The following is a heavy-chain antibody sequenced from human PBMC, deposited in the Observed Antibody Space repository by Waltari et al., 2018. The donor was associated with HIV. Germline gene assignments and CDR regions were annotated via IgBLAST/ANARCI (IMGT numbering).Heavy chain of an antibody. CDR3: ARVAKDCSGGSCPVTYYFDY. J-gene: IGHJ4*02. CDR2: IYYSGST. CDR1: GGSISSGGYY. Sequence: QVQLQESGPGLVKPSQTLSLTCTVSGGSISSGGYYWSWIRQHPGKDLEWIGYIYYSGSTYYNPSLKSRVTISVDTSKNQFSLKLSSVTAADTAVYYCARVAKDCSGGSCPVTYYFDYWGQGTLVTVSS. D-gene: IGHD2-15*01. V-gene: IGHV4-31*03.